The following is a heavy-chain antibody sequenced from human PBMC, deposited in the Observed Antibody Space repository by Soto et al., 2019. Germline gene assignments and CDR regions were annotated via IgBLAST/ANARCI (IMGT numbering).Heavy chain of an antibody. CDR1: GFAFRSYA. V-gene: IGHV3-30*14. J-gene: IGHJ4*02. D-gene: IGHD1-7*01. CDR3: ASRRGFGTYYFAY. CDR2: ISYDGSNV. Sequence: QVQLVESGGGVVQPGRSLRLSCEASGFAFRSYAVRWVRQAPGKGLDWVALISYDGSNVYYADSVKGRFTISRDNSKNTLYLQMNSLRAEDTAVYYCASRRGFGTYYFAYWGQGTLVTLSS.